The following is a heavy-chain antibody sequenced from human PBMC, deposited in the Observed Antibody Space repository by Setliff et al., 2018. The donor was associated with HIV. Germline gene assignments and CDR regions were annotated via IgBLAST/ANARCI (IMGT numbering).Heavy chain of an antibody. D-gene: IGHD6-13*01. CDR2: IHYSGST. Sequence: LSLTCTVSGGSIGSGGYYWSWIRQHPGKGLEWIGYIHYSGSTYYNPSLKSQVTISVDTSKNRLSLKLSSVTAADAAVYYCARAMSSSWYIDGFDIWGQGTVVTVSS. J-gene: IGHJ3*02. CDR1: GGSIGSGGYY. CDR3: ARAMSSSWYIDGFDI. V-gene: IGHV4-31*01.